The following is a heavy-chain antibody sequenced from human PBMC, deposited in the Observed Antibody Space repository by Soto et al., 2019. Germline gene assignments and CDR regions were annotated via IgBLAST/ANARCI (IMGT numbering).Heavy chain of an antibody. CDR1: GGSISSSSYY. D-gene: IGHD3-10*01. V-gene: IGHV4-39*02. CDR3: VRDTAYYYGSGSLISPHYYYYYYGMDV. CDR2: IYYSGST. J-gene: IGHJ6*02. Sequence: SETLSLTCTVSGGSISSSSYYWGWIRQPPGKGLEWIGSIYYSGSTYYNPSLKSRVTISVDTSKNQFSLKLSSVTAADTAVYYCVRDTAYYYGSGSLISPHYYYYYYGMDVWGQGTTVTVSS.